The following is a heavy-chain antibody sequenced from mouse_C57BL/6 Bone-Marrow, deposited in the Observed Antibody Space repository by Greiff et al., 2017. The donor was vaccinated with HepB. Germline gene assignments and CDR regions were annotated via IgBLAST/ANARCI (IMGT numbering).Heavy chain of an antibody. V-gene: IGHV1-19*01. D-gene: IGHD1-1*01. CDR2: INPYNGGT. J-gene: IGHJ2*01. Sequence: EVQLQQSGPVLVKPGASVKMSCKASGYTFTDYYMNWVKQSHGKSLEWIGVINPYNGGTSYNQRFKGKATLTVDKSSSTAYMELNSLTSEDSAVYYCARDFDYGSYWGQGTTLTVSS. CDR3: ARDFDYGSY. CDR1: GYTFTDYY.